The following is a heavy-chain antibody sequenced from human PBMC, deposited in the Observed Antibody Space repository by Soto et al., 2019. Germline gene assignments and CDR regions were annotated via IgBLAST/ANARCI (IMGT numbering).Heavy chain of an antibody. J-gene: IGHJ4*02. D-gene: IGHD3-16*02. CDR1: GFSFSDYA. V-gene: IGHV3-30-3*01. Sequence: PWGSLRLSCAASGFSFSDYAMDWLRQAPGKGLEWLGVISYDGDNKYHADSVKGRFTISRDRAKNSLYLQMNSLRAEDTAVYYCARAVSPKDLWGSYRFWGQGIIFTVSP. CDR3: ARAVSPKDLWGSYRF. CDR2: ISYDGDNK.